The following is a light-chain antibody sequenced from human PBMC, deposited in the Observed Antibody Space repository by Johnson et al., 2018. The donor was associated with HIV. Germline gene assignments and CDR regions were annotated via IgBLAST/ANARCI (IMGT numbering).Light chain of an antibody. CDR3: GTWDSSLGAYV. CDR1: SSNIGNNY. CDR2: DNN. J-gene: IGLJ1*01. V-gene: IGLV1-51*01. Sequence: HSVLSQPPSVSAAPGQKVTISCSGSSSNIGNNYVSWYQQLPGTAPKLLIYDNNKRPSGIPDRFSGSKSGTSATLGITGLQTGDEADHYCGTWDSSLGAYVFRTGTKVTVL.